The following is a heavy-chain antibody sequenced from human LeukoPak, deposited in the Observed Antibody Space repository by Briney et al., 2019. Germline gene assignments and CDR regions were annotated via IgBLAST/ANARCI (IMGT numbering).Heavy chain of an antibody. Sequence: GGALRLFCVASGFTFSDAWVSWVRQAPGKGLEWVGRIKSKIDGGTIDYGAPVKGRFTISRDDSRNTLYLQMNSLKTEDTAVYYCTTRRQDGCWGQGTLVTVS. V-gene: IGHV3-15*01. J-gene: IGHJ4*02. CDR2: IKSKIDGGTI. D-gene: IGHD6-25*01. CDR1: GFTFSDAW. CDR3: TTRRQDGC.